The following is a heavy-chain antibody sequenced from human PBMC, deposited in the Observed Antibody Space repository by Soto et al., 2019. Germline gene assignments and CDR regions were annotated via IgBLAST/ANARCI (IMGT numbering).Heavy chain of an antibody. J-gene: IGHJ6*02. Sequence: GGSLRLSCAASGFTFSNAWMNWVRQAPGKGLEWVGRIKSKTDGGTTDYAAPVKGRFTISRDDSKNTLYLQMNSLKTEDTAVYYCTTVGSTSCYVGCYYYYYGMDVWGQGTTVTVSS. D-gene: IGHD2-2*01. CDR1: GFTFSNAW. CDR3: TTVGSTSCYVGCYYYYYGMDV. V-gene: IGHV3-15*07. CDR2: IKSKTDGGTT.